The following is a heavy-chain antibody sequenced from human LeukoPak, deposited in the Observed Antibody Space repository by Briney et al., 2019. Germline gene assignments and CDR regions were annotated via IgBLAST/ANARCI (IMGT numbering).Heavy chain of an antibody. CDR3: ARDWGGYSGYDSPYWYFDL. Sequence: ASVKVSCKASGYTFTGYYMHWVRHAHGQGLEWMGWINPNSGGTNYAQKFQGRVTMTRDTSISTAYMELGRLRSDDTAVYYCARDWGGYSGYDSPYWYFDLWGRGTLVTVSS. D-gene: IGHD5-12*01. CDR2: INPNSGGT. V-gene: IGHV1-2*02. CDR1: GYTFTGYY. J-gene: IGHJ2*01.